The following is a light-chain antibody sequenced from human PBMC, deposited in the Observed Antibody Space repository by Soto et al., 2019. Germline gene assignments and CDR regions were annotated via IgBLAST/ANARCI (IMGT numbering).Light chain of an antibody. V-gene: IGLV2-23*01. CDR2: EGT. CDR1: SSDVGSHHL. Sequence: QSVLTQPASVSGSPGQSITISCTGTSSDVGSHHLVSWYQQYPDRAPTLIIYEGTKRPSGVSDRFSGSKSGNTASLTISGLLDEDEADYYCCSYTDSGTFYLFGTGTKVTVL. J-gene: IGLJ1*01. CDR3: CSYTDSGTFYL.